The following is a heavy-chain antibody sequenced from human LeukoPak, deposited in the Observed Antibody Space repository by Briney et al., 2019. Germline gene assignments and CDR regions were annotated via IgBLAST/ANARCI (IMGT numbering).Heavy chain of an antibody. Sequence: GGSLRLSCAASGFTFSTYAMSWVRQAPGKGLKWVAVISGGGGGTYYADSVKGRFTISRDNSKNTLYLQMNSLRAEDTAVYYCARDIGGSSWYFDYWGQGTLVTVSS. J-gene: IGHJ4*02. D-gene: IGHD6-13*01. CDR1: GFTFSTYA. V-gene: IGHV3-23*01. CDR3: ARDIGGSSWYFDY. CDR2: ISGGGGGT.